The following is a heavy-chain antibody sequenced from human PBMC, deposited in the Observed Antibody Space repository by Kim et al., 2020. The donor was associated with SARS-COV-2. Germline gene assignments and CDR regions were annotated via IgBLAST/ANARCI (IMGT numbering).Heavy chain of an antibody. CDR2: ISGSGGST. CDR1: GFTFSSYA. Sequence: GGSLRLYCAASGFTFSSYAMSWVRQAPGKGLEWVSAISGSGGSTYYADSVKGRFTISRDNSKNTLYLQMNSLRAEDTAVYYCAKDLSSSWYGYDDYWGQGTLVTVSS. D-gene: IGHD6-13*01. V-gene: IGHV3-23*01. CDR3: AKDLSSSWYGYDDY. J-gene: IGHJ4*02.